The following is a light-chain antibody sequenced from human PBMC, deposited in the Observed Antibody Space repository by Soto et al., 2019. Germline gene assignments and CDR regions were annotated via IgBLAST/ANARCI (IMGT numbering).Light chain of an antibody. CDR1: QSVSSD. CDR2: DAS. CDR3: QQYNNWRT. Sequence: EIVMTQSPATLSVSPGERATLSCRASQSVSSDLAWYQQRPGQPPRLLIYDASTRATGIPARISGSGSGTEFTLTISSLQSEDFAVYYCQQYNNWRTFGQGTTV. V-gene: IGKV3-15*01. J-gene: IGKJ1*01.